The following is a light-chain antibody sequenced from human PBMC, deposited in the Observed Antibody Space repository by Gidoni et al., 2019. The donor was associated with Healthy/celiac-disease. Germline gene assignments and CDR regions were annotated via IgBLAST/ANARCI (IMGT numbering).Light chain of an antibody. CDR2: AAA. CDR1: QSISSY. J-gene: IGKJ1*01. CDR3: QQSYRTPPWT. V-gene: IGKV1-39*01. Sequence: DIQMTQSPSSLSASVGDRVTITCRASQSISSYLNWDQQKPGKAPKHLIYAAASLQSGVPSRFSGRGSGTDFTITISSLQPEDFATYYCQQSYRTPPWTFGQGTKVEIK.